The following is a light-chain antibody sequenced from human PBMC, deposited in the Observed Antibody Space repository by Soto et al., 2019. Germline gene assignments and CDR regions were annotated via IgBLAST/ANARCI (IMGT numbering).Light chain of an antibody. CDR1: SNDVGGYNY. V-gene: IGLV2-8*01. J-gene: IGLJ1*01. CDR2: EVS. CDR3: SSYGGSNNYV. Sequence: QSALTQPPSASGSPGQSVTISCTGTSNDVGGYNYVSWYQQHPGKAPKLMIYEVSKRPSGVPDRFSGSKSGNTASLTVSGLQAEDEADYYCSSYGGSNNYVFGTGTKVTVL.